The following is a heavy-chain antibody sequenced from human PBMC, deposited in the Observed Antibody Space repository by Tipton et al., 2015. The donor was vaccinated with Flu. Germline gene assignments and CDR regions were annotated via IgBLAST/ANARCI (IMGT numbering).Heavy chain of an antibody. CDR1: GDSIRNDYF. V-gene: IGHV4-59*01. CDR2: IYYSGST. J-gene: IGHJ6*02. Sequence: TLSLTCAVSGDSIRNDYFWGWIRQPPGKGLEWIGYIYYSGSTNYNPSLKSRVTISVDTSKNQFSLKLSSVTAADTAVYYCARGYYYDSSGYYYYYGMDVWGQGTTVTVSS. D-gene: IGHD3-22*01. CDR3: ARGYYYDSSGYYYYYGMDV.